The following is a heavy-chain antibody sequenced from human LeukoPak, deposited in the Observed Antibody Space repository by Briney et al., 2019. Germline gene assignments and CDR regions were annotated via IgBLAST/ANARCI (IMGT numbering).Heavy chain of an antibody. V-gene: IGHV1-8*01. CDR1: GYTFTSYD. Sequence: ASVKVSCKASGYTFTSYDINWVRQATGQGLEWMGWMNPNNGKTGYAQKFQGRLTMTRNTSISTAYMELSSLRSEDTAVYYCARYEYRGGWGYWGQGTLVTVSS. D-gene: IGHD6-19*01. CDR3: ARYEYRGGWGY. J-gene: IGHJ4*02. CDR2: MNPNNGKT.